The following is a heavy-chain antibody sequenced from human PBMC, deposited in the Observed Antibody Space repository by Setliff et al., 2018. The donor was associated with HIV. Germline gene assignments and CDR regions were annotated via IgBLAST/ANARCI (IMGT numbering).Heavy chain of an antibody. V-gene: IGHV4-34*01. CDR1: GGSFSAHY. J-gene: IGHJ4*02. D-gene: IGHD5-12*01. CDR2: IKHSGST. CDR3: ARVDGYTLRIDY. Sequence: KPSETLSLTCVVYGGSFSAHYWNWIRQPPGKGLEWVGEIKHSGSTNYNPSLKGRVTMSVDTSKKQFSLNLTSVTAADTAVYYCARVDGYTLRIDYWGLGTLVTVS.